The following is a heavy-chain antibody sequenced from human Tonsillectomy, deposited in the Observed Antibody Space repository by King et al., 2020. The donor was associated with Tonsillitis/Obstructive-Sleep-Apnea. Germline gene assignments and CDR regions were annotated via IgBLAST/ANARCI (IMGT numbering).Heavy chain of an antibody. CDR3: ARHKATDPSAWGTIDY. D-gene: IGHD6-19*01. CDR1: GYSFTTYW. CDR2: IYPGDSDT. V-gene: IGHV5-51*01. Sequence: VQLVQSGAEVKKPGESLRISCQGSGYSFTTYWIAWVRQIPGNGLEWMGTIYPGDSDTRYSPSFQGRVTISADKSVSTVYLQWSSLTASDTAICYCARHKATDPSAWGTIDYWGQGTLVTVSS. J-gene: IGHJ4*02.